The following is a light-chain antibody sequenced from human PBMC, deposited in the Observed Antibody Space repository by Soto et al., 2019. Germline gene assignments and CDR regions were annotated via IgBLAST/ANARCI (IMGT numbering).Light chain of an antibody. J-gene: IGKJ2*01. CDR1: QTFGRTY. Sequence: ESVLTQSQGTLSVSPGERVTLSYRASQTFGRTYLAWYQQKPGQSPRLLIYDASSLATGIPDRFSGSGSGTDFTLTISRLEPEDYAVYHCQQFGTSPLYTFGQGTKVEIK. V-gene: IGKV3-20*01. CDR3: QQFGTSPLYT. CDR2: DAS.